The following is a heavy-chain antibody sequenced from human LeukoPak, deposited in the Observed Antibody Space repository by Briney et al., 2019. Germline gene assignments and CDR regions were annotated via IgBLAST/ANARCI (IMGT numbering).Heavy chain of an antibody. CDR2: ISGGGGST. V-gene: IGHV3-23*01. D-gene: IGHD1-1*01. J-gene: IGHJ4*02. CDR3: AKEWKGSDPFDY. Sequence: RGSPGHSCGASGFTFSNYAMTWVRQAPGKGLEWVSAISGGGGSTYYADSVKGRFTISRDISKNTLYLQMNSLRAEDTAVYYCAKEWKGSDPFDYWGQGTLVTVSS. CDR1: GFTFSNYA.